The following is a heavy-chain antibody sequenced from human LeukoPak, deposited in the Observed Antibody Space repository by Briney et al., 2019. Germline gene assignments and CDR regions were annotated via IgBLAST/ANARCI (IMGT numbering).Heavy chain of an antibody. Sequence: ASVKVSCKASGYTFSSYAMHWVRQAPGQRLEWMAWINTGNGNTKYSQKFQGRVTMTRDTSASTAYMELSSLRSEDTAVYYRTRPVAPRNAFDIWGQGTMVTVSS. CDR1: GYTFSSYA. CDR3: TRPVAPRNAFDI. V-gene: IGHV1-3*04. J-gene: IGHJ3*02. D-gene: IGHD6-19*01. CDR2: INTGNGNT.